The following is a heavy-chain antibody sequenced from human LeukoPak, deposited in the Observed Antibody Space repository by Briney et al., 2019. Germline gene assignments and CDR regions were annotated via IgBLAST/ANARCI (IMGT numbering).Heavy chain of an antibody. V-gene: IGHV4-59*08. Sequence: SETLSLTCTVSGGSISSYYWSWIRQPPGKGLEWIGYIYYSGSTNYNPSLKSRVTISVDTSKNQFSLKLSPVTAADTAVYYCARHSFGNYFDYWGQGTLVTVSS. CDR3: ARHSFGNYFDY. D-gene: IGHD3-16*01. CDR2: IYYSGST. J-gene: IGHJ4*02. CDR1: GGSISSYY.